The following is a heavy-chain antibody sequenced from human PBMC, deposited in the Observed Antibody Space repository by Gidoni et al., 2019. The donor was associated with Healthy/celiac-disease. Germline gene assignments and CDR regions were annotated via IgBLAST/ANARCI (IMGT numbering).Heavy chain of an antibody. CDR1: GLPFGDSA. CDR2: IRSKAYGGTT. D-gene: IGHD3-22*01. J-gene: IGHJ5*02. V-gene: IGHV3-49*05. Sequence: EVQLVESGGGLVKPGRSLRLSWTASGLPFGDSAMGWFREAPGKGLEGVGFIRSKAYGGTTEYAASVKGRFTISRDDSKSIAYLQMNSLKTEDTAVYYCTREALYYYDSSGYYWFDPWGQGTLVTVSS. CDR3: TREALYYYDSSGYYWFDP.